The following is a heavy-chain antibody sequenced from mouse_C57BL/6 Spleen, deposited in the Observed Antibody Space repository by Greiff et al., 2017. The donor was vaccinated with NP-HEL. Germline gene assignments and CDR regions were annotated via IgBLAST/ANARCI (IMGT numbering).Heavy chain of an antibody. CDR3: ARSVYYYGSSYYFDY. D-gene: IGHD1-1*01. V-gene: IGHV1-80*01. J-gene: IGHJ2*01. Sequence: VQLQQSGAELVKPGASVKISCKASGYAFSSYWMNWVKQRPGKGLEWIGQIYPGDGDTNYNGKFKGKATLTADKSSSTAYMQLSSLTSEDSAVYFCARSVYYYGSSYYFDYWGQGTTLTVSS. CDR1: GYAFSSYW. CDR2: IYPGDGDT.